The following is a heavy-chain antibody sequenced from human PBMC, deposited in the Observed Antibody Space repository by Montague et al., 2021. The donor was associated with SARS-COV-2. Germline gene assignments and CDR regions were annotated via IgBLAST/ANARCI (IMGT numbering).Heavy chain of an antibody. CDR3: ARHYSATLPAVY. Sequence: SETLSLTCTVSGGSISSFYWSWFRQPPGKGLEWIGYISDSGSTNYNPSLTSRVTMSVDTSKNQFSLKVNSVTAADTAVYYCARHYSATLPAVYGGQGTLVNVS. D-gene: IGHD2-15*01. CDR2: ISDSGST. CDR1: GGSISSFY. V-gene: IGHV4-59*08. J-gene: IGHJ4*02.